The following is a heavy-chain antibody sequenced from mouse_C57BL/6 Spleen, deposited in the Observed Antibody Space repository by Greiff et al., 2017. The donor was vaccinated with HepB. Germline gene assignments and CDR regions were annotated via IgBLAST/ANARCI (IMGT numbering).Heavy chain of an antibody. CDR3: ARESLTGRGYFDV. V-gene: IGHV1-76*01. CDR1: GYTFTDYY. Sequence: QVQLQQSGAELVRPGASVKLSCKASGYTFTDYYINWVKQRPGQGLEWIARIYPGSGNTYYNEKFKGKATLTAEKSSSTAYMQLSSLTSEDSAVYFCARESLTGRGYFDVWGTGTTVTVSS. J-gene: IGHJ1*03. CDR2: IYPGSGNT. D-gene: IGHD4-1*01.